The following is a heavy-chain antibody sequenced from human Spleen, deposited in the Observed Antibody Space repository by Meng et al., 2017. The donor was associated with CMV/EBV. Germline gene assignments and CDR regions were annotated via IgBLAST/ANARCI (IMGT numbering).Heavy chain of an antibody. CDR2: INHSGSS. CDR1: GRSFSGSY. J-gene: IGHJ4*02. CDR3: ARGQGYSSSWSWLDY. Sequence: QRWGPVVSKAQDPLSHICACYGRSFSGSYVTWILQPSGKRLEWMREINHSGSSNYNPSLKIRVTISVDTSKNQFSLKLSSVTAADTAVYYCARGQGYSSSWSWLDYWGQGTLVTVSS. V-gene: IGHV4-34*01. D-gene: IGHD6-13*01.